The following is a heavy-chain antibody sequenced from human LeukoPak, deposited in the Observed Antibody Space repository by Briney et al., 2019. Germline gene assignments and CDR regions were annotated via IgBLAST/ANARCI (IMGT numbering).Heavy chain of an antibody. Sequence: SVKVSCKASGGTFSSYAISWVRQAPGQGLEWMGGIIPIFGTANYAQKFQGRVTITTDESTSTAYMELRSLRSDDTAMYYCARDYFDSSGYQGEAFDIWGQGTMVTVSS. CDR3: ARDYFDSSGYQGEAFDI. D-gene: IGHD3-22*01. CDR1: GGTFSSYA. J-gene: IGHJ3*02. V-gene: IGHV1-69*05. CDR2: IIPIFGTA.